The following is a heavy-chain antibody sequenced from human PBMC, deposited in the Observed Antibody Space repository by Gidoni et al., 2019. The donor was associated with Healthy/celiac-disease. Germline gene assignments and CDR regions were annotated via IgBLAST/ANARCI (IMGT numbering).Heavy chain of an antibody. Sequence: QVQLVQSGAEVKKPGASVKVSCKASGYTFTGYYLHWVRQAPGHGLEWMGWINPNSGGTTYAQKFQGRVTMTRDTSISTAYMELSRLRSDDTAVYYCARRNRGLFYSSSSGFGWFDPWGQGTLVTVSS. D-gene: IGHD6-6*01. CDR1: GYTFTGYY. CDR3: ARRNRGLFYSSSSGFGWFDP. V-gene: IGHV1-2*02. CDR2: INPNSGGT. J-gene: IGHJ5*02.